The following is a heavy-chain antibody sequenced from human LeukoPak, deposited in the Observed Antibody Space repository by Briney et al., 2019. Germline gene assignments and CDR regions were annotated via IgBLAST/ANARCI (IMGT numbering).Heavy chain of an antibody. Sequence: PGGSLRLSGAASGFTFTSYAMSWVGRAPGKGLEWVSAISRSGGSPYYADSVKGRFNISRDNSKNTLYLQMNSLRAEDTAVYYCAKGRRMITFGGVIVHDAFDIWGQGTMVTVSS. CDR1: GFTFTSYA. J-gene: IGHJ3*02. V-gene: IGHV3-23*01. CDR2: ISRSGGSP. CDR3: AKGRRMITFGGVIVHDAFDI. D-gene: IGHD3-16*02.